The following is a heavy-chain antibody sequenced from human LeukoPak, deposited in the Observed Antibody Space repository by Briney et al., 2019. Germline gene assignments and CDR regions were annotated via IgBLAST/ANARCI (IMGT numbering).Heavy chain of an antibody. CDR1: GFTFSNYW. CDR3: ANLYGDYITAAFDY. D-gene: IGHD4-17*01. CDR2: IKEDGSEK. J-gene: IGHJ4*02. V-gene: IGHV3-7*03. Sequence: PGGSLRLSCRASGFTFSNYWMSWVRQAPGKGLEWVAHIKEDGSEKYYVDSVKGRFTISRDNSKNTLYLQMNSLRTEDTAVYYCANLYGDYITAAFDYWGQGTLVTVSS.